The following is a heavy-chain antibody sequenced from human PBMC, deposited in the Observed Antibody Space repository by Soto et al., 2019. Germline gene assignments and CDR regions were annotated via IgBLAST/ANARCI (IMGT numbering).Heavy chain of an antibody. J-gene: IGHJ4*02. CDR3: APWFGAFDY. CDR1: GFTFSSYG. D-gene: IGHD3-10*01. V-gene: IGHV3-30*03. Sequence: QVQLVESGGGVVQPGRSLRLSCAASGFTFSSYGMHWVRQAPGKGLEWVAVISYAGSNKYYAESVKGRFTISRDNSKNTLYLQMNSLRAEDTAVYYCAPWFGAFDYWGQGTLVTVSS. CDR2: ISYAGSNK.